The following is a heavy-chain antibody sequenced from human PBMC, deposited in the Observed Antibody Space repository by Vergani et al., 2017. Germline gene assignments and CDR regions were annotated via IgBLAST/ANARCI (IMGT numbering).Heavy chain of an antibody. Sequence: QVQLVQSGAEVKKPGSSVKVSCKASGGTFSSYAISWVRQAPGQGLEWMGGIIPIFGTANYAQKFQGRVTITADESTSTAYMGLSSLRSEDTAVYYCARGVVAATGSEFDYWGQGTLVTVSS. CDR1: GGTFSSYA. CDR2: IIPIFGTA. V-gene: IGHV1-69*01. D-gene: IGHD2-15*01. CDR3: ARGVVAATGSEFDY. J-gene: IGHJ4*02.